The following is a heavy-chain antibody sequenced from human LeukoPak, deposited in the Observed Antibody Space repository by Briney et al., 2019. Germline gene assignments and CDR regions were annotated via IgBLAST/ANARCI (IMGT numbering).Heavy chain of an antibody. CDR3: AKGRAAMVNGNFDY. J-gene: IGHJ4*02. CDR2: ISGSGGST. V-gene: IGHV3-23*01. D-gene: IGHD5-18*01. Sequence: GGSLRLSCAASGFTFSTYAMSWVRQAPGKGLEWVSTISGSGGSTYYADSVKGRFTISRDNSKNTLYLQMSSLRAEDTAVYYCAKGRAAMVNGNFDYWGQGTLVTVSS. CDR1: GFTFSTYA.